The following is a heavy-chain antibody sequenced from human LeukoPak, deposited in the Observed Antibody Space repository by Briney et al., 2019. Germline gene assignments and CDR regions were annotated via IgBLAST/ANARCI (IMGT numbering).Heavy chain of an antibody. V-gene: IGHV1-24*01. CDR2: FDPEDGET. Sequence: ASVKVSCKVSGYTLTELSMHWVRQAPGKGLEWMGGFDPEDGETIYAQKFQGRVTMTEDTSTDTAYMELSSLRSEDTAVYYCATSSTLASPNAFDIWGQGTMVTVSS. CDR3: ATSSTLASPNAFDI. D-gene: IGHD2-2*01. CDR1: GYTLTELS. J-gene: IGHJ3*02.